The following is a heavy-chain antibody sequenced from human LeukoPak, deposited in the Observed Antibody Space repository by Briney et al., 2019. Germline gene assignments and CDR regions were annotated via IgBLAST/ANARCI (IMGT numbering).Heavy chain of an antibody. V-gene: IGHV3-23*01. Sequence: GGSLRLSCAASGFTFSNFAMSWVRQAPGKGLEWESTIRSGSATTYYADSVKGRFTISRDNSKNTLYLQMNSLRAGDTAVYYCAKGGTGTTDWFDPWGQGTLVTVSS. D-gene: IGHD1-7*01. CDR1: GFTFSNFA. CDR3: AKGGTGTTDWFDP. J-gene: IGHJ5*02. CDR2: IRSGSATT.